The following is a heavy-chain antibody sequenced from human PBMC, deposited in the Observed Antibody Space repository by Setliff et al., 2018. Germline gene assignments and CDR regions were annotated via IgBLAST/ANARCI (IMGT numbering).Heavy chain of an antibody. D-gene: IGHD3-10*01. J-gene: IGHJ4*02. CDR3: AKGRGEMDS. CDR1: GGSISSYY. CDR2: IYTSGST. Sequence: PSETLSLTCTVSGGSISSYYWSWIRQPAGKGLEWIGRIYTSGSTDSHPSLKSRVSISIDTSKNQFSLNVRSVTAADTAIYYCAKGRGEMDSWGQGILVTVSS. V-gene: IGHV4-4*07.